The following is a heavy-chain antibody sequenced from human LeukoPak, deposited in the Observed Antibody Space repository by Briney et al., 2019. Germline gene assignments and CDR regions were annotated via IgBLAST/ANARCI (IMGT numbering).Heavy chain of an antibody. D-gene: IGHD3-3*01. V-gene: IGHV3-7*01. CDR3: ASPEWLPDSIDI. CDR2: IKQDGSEK. Sequence: GGSLRLSCAAPGFTFSNYWMTWVRQAPGKGLEWVANIKQDGSEKYYVDSVKGRFTISRDNAKNSLYLQMNSLRAEDTAVYYCASPEWLPDSIDIWGQGTMVTVSS. J-gene: IGHJ3*02. CDR1: GFTFSNYW.